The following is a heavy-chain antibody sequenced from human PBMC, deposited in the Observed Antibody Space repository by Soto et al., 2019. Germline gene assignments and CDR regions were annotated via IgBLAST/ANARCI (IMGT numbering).Heavy chain of an antibody. CDR1: GYSFTSYW. CDR3: ARLTVVRGVIYYYMDV. D-gene: IGHD3-10*01. CDR2: IYPGDSDT. Sequence: GESLKISCKGSGYSFTSYWIGWVRQMPGKGLEWMGIIYPGDSDTRYSPSFQGQVTISADKSISTAYLQWSSLKASDTAMYYCARLTVVRGVIYYYMDVWGKGTTVTVSS. V-gene: IGHV5-51*01. J-gene: IGHJ6*03.